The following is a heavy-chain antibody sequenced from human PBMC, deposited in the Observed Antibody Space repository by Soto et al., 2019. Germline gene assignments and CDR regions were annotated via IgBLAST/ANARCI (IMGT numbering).Heavy chain of an antibody. V-gene: IGHV3-11*01. J-gene: IGHJ6*02. CDR3: ARYRTYYYDSSGSYYYYGMDV. CDR2: ISSSGSPI. CDR1: GFTFSDYY. D-gene: IGHD3-22*01. Sequence: PGGSLRLSCAASGFTFSDYYMSWIRQAPGKGLEWVSYISSSGSPIYYADSVKGRFTISRDNAKNSLYLQMNSLRAEDTAVYYCARYRTYYYDSSGSYYYYGMDVWGQGTTVTVSS.